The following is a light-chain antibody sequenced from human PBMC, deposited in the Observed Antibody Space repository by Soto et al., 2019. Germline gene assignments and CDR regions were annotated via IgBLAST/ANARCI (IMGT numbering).Light chain of an antibody. V-gene: IGKV1-5*03. CDR3: QQYNSHSYYS. CDR1: QNIQSF. Sequence: DIQMTQFPSTLSASVGDQVTITCRASQNIQSFLAWYQQKPGKAPKLLIYLASRLEGGVPPRFGGSGSGTEFTLTINSLQPDDFAIYFCQQYNSHSYYSFGQGTKLEVK. J-gene: IGKJ2*03. CDR2: LAS.